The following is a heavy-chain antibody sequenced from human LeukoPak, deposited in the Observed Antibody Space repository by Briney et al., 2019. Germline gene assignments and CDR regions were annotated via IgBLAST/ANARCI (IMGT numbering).Heavy chain of an antibody. J-gene: IGHJ6*03. CDR3: ARRYQWSYYYMDV. D-gene: IGHD6-19*01. CDR2: IYYSGST. V-gene: IGHV4-59*12. Sequence: SETLSLTCTVSGGSISSYYWSWLRQPPGKGLEWIGYIYYSGSTNYNPSLKSRATISIDTSKNQFSLKLSSVTAADAAVYYCARRYQWSYYYMDVWGTGTTVTLFS. CDR1: GGSISSYY.